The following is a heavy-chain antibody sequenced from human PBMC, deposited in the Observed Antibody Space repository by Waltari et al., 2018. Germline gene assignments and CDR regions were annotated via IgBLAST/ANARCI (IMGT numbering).Heavy chain of an antibody. CDR3: ATTSGTNWHLNY. CDR1: GLTFSNFG. V-gene: IGHV3-33*01. Sequence: QVQVVESGGGAVQPGRSLRLSCGVYGLTFSNFGMHWVRQAPGKGLEWGAIIWYDGIGKYYADSVKGRFTISRDNSKNSLYLQMNSLRAEDTAVYYCATTSGTNWHLNYWGQEPWSPSPQ. J-gene: IGHJ4*02. CDR2: IWYDGIGK. D-gene: IGHD1-1*01.